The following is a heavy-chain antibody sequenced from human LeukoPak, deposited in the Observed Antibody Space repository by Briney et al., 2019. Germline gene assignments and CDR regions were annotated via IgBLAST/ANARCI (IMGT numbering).Heavy chain of an antibody. J-gene: IGHJ4*02. CDR3: ARNHRIAAAGTPLGY. CDR1: GYTFSNYY. CDR2: IITSGGFT. Sequence: ASVKVSCKASGYTFSNYYIHWVRQAPGQGLEWMGLIITSGGFTTYAQKFQGRITMTRDTSISTAYMELSRLRSDDTAVYYCARNHRIAAAGTPLGYWGQGTLVTVSS. V-gene: IGHV1-46*01. D-gene: IGHD6-13*01.